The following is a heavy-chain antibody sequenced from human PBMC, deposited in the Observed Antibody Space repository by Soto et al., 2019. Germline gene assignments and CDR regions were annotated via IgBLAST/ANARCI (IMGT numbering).Heavy chain of an antibody. V-gene: IGHV4-39*01. CDR3: TSGNDNGDLIDY. D-gene: IGHD3-10*01. Sequence: SETLSLTCTVSGGSISSSSYYWGWIRQPPGKGLEWIGSIYYSGSTYYNPSLKSRVTISVDTSKNQFSLKLSSVTAADTAVYYCTSGNDNGDLIDYWGQGILVTVS. CDR2: IYYSGST. J-gene: IGHJ4*02. CDR1: GGSISSSSYY.